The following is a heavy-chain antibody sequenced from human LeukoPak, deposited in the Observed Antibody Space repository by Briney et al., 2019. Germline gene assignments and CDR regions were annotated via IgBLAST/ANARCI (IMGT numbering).Heavy chain of an antibody. Sequence: TGGSLRLSCAASGFTFSSYWMHWVRQAPGKGLVWVSRINSDGSSTSYADSVKGRFTISRDNAKNTLYLQMNSLRAEDTAVYYCAKGGPYCSGGSCLDAFDIWGQGTMVTVSS. V-gene: IGHV3-74*01. D-gene: IGHD2-15*01. CDR3: AKGGPYCSGGSCLDAFDI. J-gene: IGHJ3*02. CDR1: GFTFSSYW. CDR2: INSDGSST.